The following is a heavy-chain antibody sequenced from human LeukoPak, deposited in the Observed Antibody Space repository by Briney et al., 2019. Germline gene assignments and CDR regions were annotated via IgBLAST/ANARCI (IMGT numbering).Heavy chain of an antibody. J-gene: IGHJ4*02. V-gene: IGHV3-23*01. CDR3: ATYRQVLLPFES. D-gene: IGHD2-8*02. Sequence: PGGTLRLSCVASGFTFSNYGMNWVRQAPGKGLEWVSGIVGSGVTTYYADSVKGRFTISRDNSKNTLYLHMNGLRVEDTAIYYCATYRQVLLPFESWGQGTLVTVSS. CDR2: IVGSGVTT. CDR1: GFTFSNYG.